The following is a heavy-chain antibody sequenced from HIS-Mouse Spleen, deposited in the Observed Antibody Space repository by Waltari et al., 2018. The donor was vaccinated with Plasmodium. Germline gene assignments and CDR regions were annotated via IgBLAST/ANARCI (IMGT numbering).Heavy chain of an antibody. CDR3: ARDRHTRAYYYGMDV. J-gene: IGHJ6*02. CDR1: GYTFTGYY. CDR2: INPNSGGT. V-gene: IGHV1-2*02. Sequence: QVQLVQSGAEVKKPGASVKVSCKASGYTFTGYYMHRVRQAPGQGLEWMGWINPNSGGTNYAQKFQGRVTMTRDTSISTAYMELSRLRSDDTAVYYCARDRHTRAYYYGMDVWGQGTTVTVSS.